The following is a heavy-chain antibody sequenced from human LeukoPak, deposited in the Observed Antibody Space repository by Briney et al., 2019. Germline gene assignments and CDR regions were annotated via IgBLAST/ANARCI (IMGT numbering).Heavy chain of an antibody. CDR3: ARELGINAFDV. CDR2: IDPNSGVT. D-gene: IGHD1-26*01. J-gene: IGHJ3*01. CDR1: RYTLTDNH. Sequence: ASVKVSCKASRYTLTDNHLYWVRQAPGQGLEWMGWIDPNSGVTIFAQNFQGRLTMTTDTSISTAYMELSRLTSDDTTVYYCARELGINAFDVWGQGTLVTVSS. V-gene: IGHV1-2*02.